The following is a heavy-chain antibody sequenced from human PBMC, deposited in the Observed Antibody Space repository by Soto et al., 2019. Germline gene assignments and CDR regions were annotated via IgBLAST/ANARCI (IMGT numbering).Heavy chain of an antibody. CDR3: ARDFSEWELPRLDY. CDR1: GFTFSSYG. CDR2: IWYDGSNK. D-gene: IGHD1-26*01. J-gene: IGHJ4*02. Sequence: GGSLRLSCAASGFTFSSYGMHWVRQAPGKGLEWVAVIWYDGSNKYYADSVKGRFTISIDNSKNTLYLQMNSLRAEDTAVYYCARDFSEWELPRLDYWGQGTLVTVSS. V-gene: IGHV3-33*01.